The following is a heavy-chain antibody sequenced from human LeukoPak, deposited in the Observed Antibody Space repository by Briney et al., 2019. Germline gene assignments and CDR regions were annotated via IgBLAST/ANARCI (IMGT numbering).Heavy chain of an antibody. CDR2: ISSNGGST. CDR3: ARALYYYYYMDV. CDR1: GFTFSSYA. V-gene: IGHV3-64*01. Sequence: PGGSLRLSCAASGFTFSSYAMHWVRQAPGKGLEYVSAISSNGGSTYYANSVKGRFTISRDNSKNTLYLQMGSLRAEDMAVYYCARALYYYYYMDVWGNGTTVTVSS. J-gene: IGHJ6*03.